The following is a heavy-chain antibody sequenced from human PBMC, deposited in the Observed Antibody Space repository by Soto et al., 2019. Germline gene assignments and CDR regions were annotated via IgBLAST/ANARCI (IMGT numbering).Heavy chain of an antibody. D-gene: IGHD4-17*01. J-gene: IGHJ4*02. Sequence: QVQLQESGPGLVKPSQTLSLTCTVSGGSIGSGGYYWSWIRQHPGKGLEWIGYIYYSGSTYYNPSRKSRVTISVDTSKNQFSLKLSSVTAADTAVYSCARAKTTDYYFDYWGQGTLVTVSS. V-gene: IGHV4-31*03. CDR2: IYYSGST. CDR1: GGSIGSGGYY. CDR3: ARAKTTDYYFDY.